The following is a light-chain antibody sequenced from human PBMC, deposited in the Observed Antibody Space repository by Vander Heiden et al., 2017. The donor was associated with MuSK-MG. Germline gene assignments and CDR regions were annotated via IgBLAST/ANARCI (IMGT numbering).Light chain of an antibody. CDR2: EVT. Sequence: QAARTQPHSAPGPPGQSLTISCTGTNSDVVGYDYVSWYQQHPGKPPTLMIYEVTRRPPGVPDRFSGSTSGNTASLTVSGLQADDEAHYYCTSYAGSNTYVFGTGTEVSVL. CDR3: TSYAGSNTYV. V-gene: IGLV2-8*01. J-gene: IGLJ1*01. CDR1: NSDVVGYDY.